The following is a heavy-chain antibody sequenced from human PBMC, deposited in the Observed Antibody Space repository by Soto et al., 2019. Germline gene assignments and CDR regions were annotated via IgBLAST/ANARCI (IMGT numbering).Heavy chain of an antibody. J-gene: IGHJ5*02. Sequence: SETLSLTCAVYGGSFSGYYWSWIRQPPGKGLEWIGEINHSGSTNYNPSLKSRVTISVDTSKNQFSLKLSSVTAADTAVYYCATVVVVVPAADNWFDPWGQGTLVTVSS. CDR2: INHSGST. CDR1: GGSFSGYY. V-gene: IGHV4-34*01. CDR3: ATVVVVVPAADNWFDP. D-gene: IGHD2-2*01.